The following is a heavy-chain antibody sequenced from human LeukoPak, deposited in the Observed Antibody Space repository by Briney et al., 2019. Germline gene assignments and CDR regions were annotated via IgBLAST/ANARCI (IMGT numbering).Heavy chain of an antibody. CDR1: GFTFSSYS. CDR2: ISSSSSYI. J-gene: IGHJ2*01. Sequence: GGSLRLSCAASGFTFSSYSMNWVRQAPGKGLEWVSSISSSSSYIYYADSVKGRFTISRDNAKNSLYLQMNSLRAEDTAVYYCARDRVVTGYWYFDLWGRGTLVTVSS. CDR3: ARDRVVTGYWYFDL. D-gene: IGHD4-23*01. V-gene: IGHV3-21*01.